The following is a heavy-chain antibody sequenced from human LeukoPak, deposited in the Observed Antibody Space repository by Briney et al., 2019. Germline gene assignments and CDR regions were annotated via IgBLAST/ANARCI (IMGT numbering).Heavy chain of an antibody. CDR3: ATAAGNDAFDI. CDR1: GCSFTSYG. J-gene: IGHJ3*02. Sequence: GGALQISCKGSGCSFTSYGIGWGRRMPGKGLEWLGIIYLGDSDTRYSPSFQGQVTISAAKSISTAYLQWSSLKASDTAMYYCATAAGNDAFDIWGQGTLVTVSS. V-gene: IGHV5-51*01. D-gene: IGHD6-13*01. CDR2: IYLGDSDT.